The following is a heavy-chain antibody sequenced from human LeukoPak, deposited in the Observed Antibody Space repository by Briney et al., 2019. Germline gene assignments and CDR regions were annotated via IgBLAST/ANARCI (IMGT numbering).Heavy chain of an antibody. CDR2: ISYDGSNK. V-gene: IGHV3-30-3*01. J-gene: IGHJ4*02. D-gene: IGHD3-22*01. CDR1: GFTFSSYA. CDR3: ASRSYYYDSSGYSD. Sequence: GGSLRLSCAASGFTFSSYAMHWVRQAPGKGLEWVAVISYDGSNKYYADPVKGRFTISRDNSKNTLYLQMNSLRAEDTAVYYCASRSYYYDSSGYSDWGQGTLVTVSS.